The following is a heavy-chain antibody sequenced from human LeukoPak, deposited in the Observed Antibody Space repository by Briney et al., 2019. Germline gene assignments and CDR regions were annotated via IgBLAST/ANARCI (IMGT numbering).Heavy chain of an antibody. CDR2: INHSGST. CDR3: ASQPLVGATSDDAFDI. D-gene: IGHD1-26*01. Sequence: SETLSLTCAVYGGSFSGYYWSWIRQPPGKGLEWIGEINHSGSTNYNPSLKSRVTISVDTSKNQLSLKLSSVTAADTAVYYCASQPLVGATSDDAFDIWGQGTMVTVSS. J-gene: IGHJ3*02. V-gene: IGHV4-34*01. CDR1: GGSFSGYY.